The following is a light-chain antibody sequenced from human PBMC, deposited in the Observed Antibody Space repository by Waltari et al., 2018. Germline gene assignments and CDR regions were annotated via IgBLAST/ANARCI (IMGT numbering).Light chain of an antibody. J-gene: IGKJ2*01. CDR2: GAS. CDR1: QTVSSSY. V-gene: IGKV3-20*01. Sequence: EVVLTPSPGTLSLSPGERATLSCRASQTVSSSYLAWYQQKLGQAPRLLIYGASTRATGIPDRFSGSGSGTDFTLTITRLEPEDFAVYYCQQYGTSPPYTFGQGTKLEIK. CDR3: QQYGTSPPYT.